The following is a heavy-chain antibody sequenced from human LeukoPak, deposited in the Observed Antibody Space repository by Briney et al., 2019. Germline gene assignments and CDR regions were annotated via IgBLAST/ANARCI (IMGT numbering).Heavy chain of an antibody. CDR1: GYTFTGYY. Sequence: EASVKVSCKASGYTFTGYYLHWVRQAPGQGLEWMGWINPNSGGTNYAQKFQGRVTMTRDTSISTVYMELSRLRSDDTAVYYCARGPLGIRSSDYWGQGTLVTVSS. V-gene: IGHV1-2*02. CDR3: ARGPLGIRSSDY. J-gene: IGHJ4*02. CDR2: INPNSGGT. D-gene: IGHD7-27*01.